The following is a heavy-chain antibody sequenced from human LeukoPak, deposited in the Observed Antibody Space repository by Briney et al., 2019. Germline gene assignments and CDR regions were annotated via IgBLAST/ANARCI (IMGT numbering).Heavy chain of an antibody. Sequence: PSETLSLTCTVSGDSINNNNYYWGWIRQPPGKGLEWIGSIYYSGSTYYNPSLKSRVTISVDTSKNQFSLKLSSVTAADTAVYYCARLEWLPYFDYWGQGTLVIVSS. J-gene: IGHJ4*02. V-gene: IGHV4-39*01. D-gene: IGHD3-3*01. CDR2: IYYSGST. CDR3: ARLEWLPYFDY. CDR1: GDSINNNNYY.